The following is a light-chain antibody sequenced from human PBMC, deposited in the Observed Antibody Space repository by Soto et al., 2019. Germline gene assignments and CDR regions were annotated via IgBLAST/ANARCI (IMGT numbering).Light chain of an antibody. CDR2: SNN. J-gene: IGLJ1*01. CDR1: SSNIGSNT. Sequence: QSVLTQPPSASGTPGQRATISCSGSSSNIGSNTVNWYQQLPGTAPKLLIYSNNQRPSGVPDRFSGSKSGTSASLAISGLQSEDEADYYCAAWDDSLNEYVFGTGTKLTVL. CDR3: AAWDDSLNEYV. V-gene: IGLV1-44*01.